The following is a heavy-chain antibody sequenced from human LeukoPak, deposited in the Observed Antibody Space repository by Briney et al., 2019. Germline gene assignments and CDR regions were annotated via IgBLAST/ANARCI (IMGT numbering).Heavy chain of an antibody. CDR1: GGSFSGYY. CDR2: INHSGST. D-gene: IGHD6-19*01. V-gene: IGHV4-34*01. J-gene: IGHJ4*02. CDR3: ARGSGIAVAPVG. Sequence: SETLSLTCAVYGGSFSGYYWSWIRQPPGKGLEWNGDINHSGSTNYNPSLKSRVTISVDTSKNQFSLKLSSVTAADTAVYYCARGSGIAVAPVGWGQGTLVTVSS.